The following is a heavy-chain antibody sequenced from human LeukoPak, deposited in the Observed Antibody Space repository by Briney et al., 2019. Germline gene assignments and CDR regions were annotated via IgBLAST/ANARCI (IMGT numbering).Heavy chain of an antibody. J-gene: IGHJ4*02. D-gene: IGHD3-22*01. V-gene: IGHV4-59*01. CDR3: ARDPKDFYDTSNYLYFDY. CDR2: IYYSGRT. CDR1: GGSISTNY. Sequence: SETLSLTCTVFGGSISTNYWSWIRQPPGKGLEWIGYIYYSGRTDYNPSLKSRVTISIDTSKNQFSLKLSSVTAADTAVYYCARDPKDFYDTSNYLYFDYWGRGTLVTVSS.